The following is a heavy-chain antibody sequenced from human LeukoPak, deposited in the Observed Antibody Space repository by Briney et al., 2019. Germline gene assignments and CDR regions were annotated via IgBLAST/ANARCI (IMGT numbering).Heavy chain of an antibody. CDR1: GFTFSSYA. CDR2: ISGSCGST. Sequence: PGGSLRLSCAASGFTFSSYAMSWVRQAPGKGLEWVSAISGSCGSTYYAGSVKGRFTISRDNSKNTLYLQMSSLRAEDTAVYYCAKLHGAAGTLSPCDYWGQGTLVTVSS. J-gene: IGHJ4*02. CDR3: AKLHGAAGTLSPCDY. V-gene: IGHV3-23*01. D-gene: IGHD6-13*01.